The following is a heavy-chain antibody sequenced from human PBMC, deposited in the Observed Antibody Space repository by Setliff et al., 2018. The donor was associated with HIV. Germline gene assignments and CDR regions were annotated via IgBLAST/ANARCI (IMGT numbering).Heavy chain of an antibody. J-gene: IGHJ3*02. Sequence: PSETLSLTCAVSGGSISSDNWWTWVRQAPGKGLEWIGHVYTTGGTNYNPSLESRLTISVDTSRNQFSLRLSSVTAADTAVYYCARAPTGVTNAFDIWGQGTMVTVSS. V-gene: IGHV4-4*02. D-gene: IGHD2-8*02. CDR1: GGSISSDNW. CDR2: VYTTGGT. CDR3: ARAPTGVTNAFDI.